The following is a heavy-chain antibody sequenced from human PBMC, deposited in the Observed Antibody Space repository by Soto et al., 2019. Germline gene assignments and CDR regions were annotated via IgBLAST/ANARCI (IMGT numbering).Heavy chain of an antibody. V-gene: IGHV1-46*01. J-gene: IGHJ2*01. CDR3: ARDPHDYGDRDWYFDL. D-gene: IGHD4-17*01. CDR2: INPSGGST. Sequence: ASVKVSCKASGYTFTSYYMHWVRQAPGQGLEWMGIINPSGGSTSYAQKFQGRVTMTRDTSTSTVYMELSSLRSEDTAVYYCARDPHDYGDRDWYFDLWGRGTLVTVS. CDR1: GYTFTSYY.